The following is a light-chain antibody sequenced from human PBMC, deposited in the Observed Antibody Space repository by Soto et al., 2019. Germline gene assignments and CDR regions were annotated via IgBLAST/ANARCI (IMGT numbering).Light chain of an antibody. Sequence: QSALTQPPSASGSPGQSVIISCTGTSSDVGGYNFVSWFQQHPGKAPKLMIYEVTKRPSGVPDRFSGSKSGNTASLTVSGLQAEDEADYYCSSYTSSSTYVFGTGTKLTVL. J-gene: IGLJ1*01. CDR2: EVT. CDR1: SSDVGGYNF. V-gene: IGLV2-8*01. CDR3: SSYTSSSTYV.